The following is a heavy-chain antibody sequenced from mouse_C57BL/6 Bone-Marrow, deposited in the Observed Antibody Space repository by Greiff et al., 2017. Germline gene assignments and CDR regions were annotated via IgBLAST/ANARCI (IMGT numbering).Heavy chain of an antibody. CDR3: ARSQVVYFDY. D-gene: IGHD1-1*01. CDR1: GFPFTDYY. CDR2: IRNKANGYTT. V-gene: IGHV7-3*01. Sequence: EVKLVESGGGLVQPGGSLSLSCAASGFPFTDYYMSWVRQPPGKALEWLGFIRNKANGYTTEYSASVKGRFTISRDNSQSILYLQMNALRAEDSATYYCARSQVVYFDYWGQGTTLTVSS. J-gene: IGHJ2*01.